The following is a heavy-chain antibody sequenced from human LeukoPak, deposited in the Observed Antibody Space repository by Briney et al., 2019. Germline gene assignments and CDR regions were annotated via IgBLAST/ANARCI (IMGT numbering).Heavy chain of an antibody. J-gene: IGHJ4*02. Sequence: GGSLRLSCAASGFTFSSYSMNWVRQAPGKGLEWVSYISSSSSTIYYADSVKGRFTISRDNAKNSLYLQMNSLRAEDTAVYYCASLGYYFDYWGQGTLVTVSS. CDR1: GFTFSSYS. V-gene: IGHV3-48*04. CDR3: ASLGYYFDY. CDR2: ISSSSSTI. D-gene: IGHD2-15*01.